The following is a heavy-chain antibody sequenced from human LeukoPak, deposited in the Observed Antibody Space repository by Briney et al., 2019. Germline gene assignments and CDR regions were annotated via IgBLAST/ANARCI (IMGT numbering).Heavy chain of an antibody. J-gene: IGHJ6*03. CDR1: GFTFSDYY. CDR2: ISSSGSTI. CDR3: ALTDYYYYYMDV. V-gene: IGHV3-11*04. D-gene: IGHD1-20*01. Sequence: AGGSLRLSCAASGFTFSDYYMSWIRQAPGKGLEWVSYISSSGSTIYYADSVKGRFTISRENAKNSLYLQMNSLRAEDTAVYYCALTDYYYYYMDVWGKGTTVTVSS.